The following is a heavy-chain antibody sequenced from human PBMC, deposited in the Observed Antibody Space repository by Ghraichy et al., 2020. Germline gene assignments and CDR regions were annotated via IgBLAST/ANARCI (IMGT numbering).Heavy chain of an antibody. D-gene: IGHD1-1*01. Sequence: GGSLRLSCVVSEFPFSNHGMYWVRQAPGKGLEWVSHISSSSSAVNYADSVKGRFTISRDDARNSLYLQMSSLRGEDTAVYYCVRGRTTLAYFDYWGRGTLVTVSS. CDR1: EFPFSNHG. CDR2: ISSSSSAV. CDR3: VRGRTTLAYFDY. V-gene: IGHV3-48*01. J-gene: IGHJ4*02.